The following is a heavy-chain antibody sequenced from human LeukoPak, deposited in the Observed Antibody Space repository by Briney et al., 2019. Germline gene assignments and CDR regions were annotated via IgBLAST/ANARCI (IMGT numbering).Heavy chain of an antibody. D-gene: IGHD3-16*01. CDR3: ASRGR. CDR2: ITHSGST. J-gene: IGHJ4*02. Sequence: PSETLSLTCTVSGGSISSYYWSWIRQPPGKGLEWIGEITHSGSTNYNPSLKSRVTISVDTSKNQFSLNLTSVTAADTAVYYCASRGRWGQGTLVTVSS. CDR1: GGSISSYY. V-gene: IGHV4-34*01.